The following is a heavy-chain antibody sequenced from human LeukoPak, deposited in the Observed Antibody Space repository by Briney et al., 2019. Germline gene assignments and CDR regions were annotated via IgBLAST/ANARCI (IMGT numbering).Heavy chain of an antibody. J-gene: IGHJ4*02. CDR2: IYHSGST. CDR3: ARDGGKDFWSGYLDY. CDR1: GGSISSYY. Sequence: SETLSLTCTVSGGSISSYYWSWIRQPPGKGLEWIGYIYHSGSTNYNPSLKSRVTISVDTSKNQFSLKLSSVTAADTAVYYCARDGGKDFWSGYLDYWGQGTLVTVSS. V-gene: IGHV4-59*01. D-gene: IGHD3-3*01.